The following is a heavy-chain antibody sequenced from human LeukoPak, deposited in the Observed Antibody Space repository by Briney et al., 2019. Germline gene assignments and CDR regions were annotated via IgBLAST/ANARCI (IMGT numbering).Heavy chain of an antibody. CDR1: GFTFSSYE. CDR3: ARDFSIAVAPDAFDI. CDR2: ISSSGSTI. D-gene: IGHD6-19*01. J-gene: IGHJ3*02. Sequence: GGSLRLSCAASGFTFSSYEMNWVRQAPGKGLEWVSYISSSGSTIYYADSVKGRFTISRDNAKNSLYLQMNSLRAEDTAVYYCARDFSIAVAPDAFDIWGQGTMVTVSS. V-gene: IGHV3-48*03.